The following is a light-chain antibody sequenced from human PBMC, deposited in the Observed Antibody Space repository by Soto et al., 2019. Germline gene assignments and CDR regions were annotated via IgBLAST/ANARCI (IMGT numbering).Light chain of an antibody. CDR1: QNIYTC. V-gene: IGKV3-15*01. J-gene: IGKJ4*01. CDR2: GAS. Sequence: ERVMTQSPATLSLSPGEIATLSCTARQNIYTCLAGYQQKPGQPPRLLISGASSRASDVPARVSGSGSGTEFTLTITSLQSEDVAIYYCRHYNSLPLTFGGGTRLDIK. CDR3: RHYNSLPLT.